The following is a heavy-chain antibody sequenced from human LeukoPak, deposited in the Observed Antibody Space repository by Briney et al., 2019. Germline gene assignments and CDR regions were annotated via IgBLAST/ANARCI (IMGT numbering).Heavy chain of an antibody. D-gene: IGHD3-10*01. CDR3: AKDMVRGVITVFDY. CDR2: IRYDGSNK. V-gene: IGHV3-30*02. J-gene: IGHJ4*02. CDR1: GITFSSYG. Sequence: GGSLRLSCAASGITFSSYGMHWVRQAPGKGLEWVAFIRYDGSNKYYADSVKGRFTISRDNSKNTLYLQMNSLRAEDTAVYYCAKDMVRGVITVFDYWGQGTLVTVSS.